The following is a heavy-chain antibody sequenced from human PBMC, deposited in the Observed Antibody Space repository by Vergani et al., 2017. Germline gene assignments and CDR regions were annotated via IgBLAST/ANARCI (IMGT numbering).Heavy chain of an antibody. V-gene: IGHV3-30*02. CDR2: IRYDGSNT. D-gene: IGHD6-19*01. CDR3: ARDTVTGSRYFDS. J-gene: IGHJ4*02. CDR1: GFTFSNYG. Sequence: QVQLVESGGGLVKPGGSLRLSCGASGFTFSNYGMHWVRQAPGKGLEWVTFIRYDGSNTYYADSVKGRFTISRDNSKNTLFLQMNSLRPEDTAVYYCARDTVTGSRYFDSWGQGTLVTVSS.